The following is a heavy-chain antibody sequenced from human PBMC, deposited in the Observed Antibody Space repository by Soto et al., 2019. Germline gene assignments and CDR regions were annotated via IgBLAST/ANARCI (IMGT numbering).Heavy chain of an antibody. CDR1: GGTFSSYT. V-gene: IGHV1-69*12. CDR2: IIPMFGTT. CDR3: ARDGAGMGATSDY. J-gene: IGHJ4*02. D-gene: IGHD1-26*01. Sequence: QVLLVQSGAEVKKPGSSVKVSCKASGGTFSSYTLNWVRQAPGPGLEWMGGIIPMFGTTDYAEKFQGRVTITADESTSTAYMELTGLRSEDTAVYYCARDGAGMGATSDYWGQGTLVTVSS.